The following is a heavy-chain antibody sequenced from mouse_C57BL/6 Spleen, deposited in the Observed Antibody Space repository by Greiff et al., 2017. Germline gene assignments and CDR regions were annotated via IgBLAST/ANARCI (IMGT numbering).Heavy chain of an antibody. V-gene: IGHV3-6*01. CDR1: GFSITSGYY. Sequence: EVQLVESGPGLVKPSQSLSLTCSVTGFSITSGYYWNWIRQFPGNKLEWMGYISYDGSNNYNPSLKNRISITRDTSKNQIFLKLNSVTTEDTATYYCASLTGTGYFDYWGQGTTLTVSS. D-gene: IGHD4-1*01. J-gene: IGHJ2*01. CDR3: ASLTGTGYFDY. CDR2: ISYDGSN.